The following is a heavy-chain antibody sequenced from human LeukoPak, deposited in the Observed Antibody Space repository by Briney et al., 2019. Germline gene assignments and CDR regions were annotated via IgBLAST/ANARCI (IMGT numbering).Heavy chain of an antibody. V-gene: IGHV1-2*02. CDR1: GYSFTAFY. J-gene: IGHJ4*02. Sequence: ASVKVSCKASGYSFTAFYIHWVRQAPGQGLEWMGWIHPRRGDTNYAQKFQGRVTMTRDTSISTAYMELSRLRSDDTAVYYCARPGNEYYYDSSGARAGAFDYWGQGTLVTVSS. D-gene: IGHD3-22*01. CDR2: IHPRRGDT. CDR3: ARPGNEYYYDSSGARAGAFDY.